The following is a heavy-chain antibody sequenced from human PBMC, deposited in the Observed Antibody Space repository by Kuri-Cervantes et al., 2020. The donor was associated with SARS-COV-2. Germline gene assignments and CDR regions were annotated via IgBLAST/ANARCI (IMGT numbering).Heavy chain of an antibody. V-gene: IGHV3-7*01. J-gene: IGHJ3*02. CDR3: ARDLGPRPIDAFDI. Sequence: GGSLRLSCSASGFTFSTYWMSWVRQAPGKGLEWVASIKQDGSETYYVDSVKGRFTVSRDNAKNSLYLQMNGLRAVDTAVYYCARDLGPRPIDAFDIWGQGTMVTVSS. CDR1: GFTFSTYW. CDR2: IKQDGSET.